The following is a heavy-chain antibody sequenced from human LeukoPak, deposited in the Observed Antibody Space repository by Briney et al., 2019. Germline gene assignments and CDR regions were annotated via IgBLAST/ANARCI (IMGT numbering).Heavy chain of an antibody. CDR2: VYSSGVG. V-gene: IGHV4-4*07. CDR3: AREEFLHEIDSSGYFVY. D-gene: IGHD3-22*01. Sequence: SETLSLTCTVSGGSITGYYWNWIRQPPGQGLEWLGRVYSSGVGNYNPSLTSRVTMSVDTSKNQFSLKLTSLTAADTAVYYCAREEFLHEIDSSGYFVYWGQGTLVTVSS. CDR1: GGSITGYY. J-gene: IGHJ4*02.